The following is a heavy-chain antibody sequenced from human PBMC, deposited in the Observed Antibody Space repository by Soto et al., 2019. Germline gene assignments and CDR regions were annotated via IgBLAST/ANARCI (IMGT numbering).Heavy chain of an antibody. V-gene: IGHV4-30-2*01. CDR3: ARETHSGYAGSADY. Sequence: SSETLSLTCAVSGGSISSGGYSWSWIRQPPGKGLEWIGYIYHSGSTYYNPSLKSRVTISVDRSKNQFSLKLSSVTAADTAVYYCARETHSGYAGSADYWGQGTLVTVSS. D-gene: IGHD5-12*01. CDR1: GGSISSGGYS. J-gene: IGHJ4*02. CDR2: IYHSGST.